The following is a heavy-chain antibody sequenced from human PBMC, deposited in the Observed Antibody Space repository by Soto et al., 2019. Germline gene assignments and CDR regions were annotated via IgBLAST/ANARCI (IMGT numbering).Heavy chain of an antibody. V-gene: IGHV1-3*01. CDR2: INAGNGDT. CDR1: GYTFTTYA. Sequence: ASVKVSCKASGYTFTTYAMHWVRQAPGQRLEWMGWINAGNGDTKYSQKFQGRVTITRDTSATTAYMELSSLRSEDTAVYYCARDIGYPLYGMDVWGQGTTVTVSS. CDR3: ARDIGYPLYGMDV. J-gene: IGHJ6*02. D-gene: IGHD6-25*01.